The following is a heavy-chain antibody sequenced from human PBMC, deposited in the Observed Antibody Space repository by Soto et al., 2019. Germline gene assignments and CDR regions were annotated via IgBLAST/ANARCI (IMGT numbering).Heavy chain of an antibody. CDR2: INHSGST. CDR1: GGSFSGYY. V-gene: IGHV4-34*01. D-gene: IGHD5-18*01. Sequence: SETLSLTCAVYGGSFSGYYWSWIRQPSGKGLEWIGEINHSGSTNYNPSLKSRVTISVDTSKNQFSLKLSSVTAADTAVYYCARDCRGYSYGRYYYYGMDVWGQGTTVT. CDR3: ARDCRGYSYGRYYYYGMDV. J-gene: IGHJ6*02.